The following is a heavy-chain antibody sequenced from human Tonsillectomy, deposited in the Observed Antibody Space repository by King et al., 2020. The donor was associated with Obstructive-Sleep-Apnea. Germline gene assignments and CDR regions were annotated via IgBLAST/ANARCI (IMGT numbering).Heavy chain of an antibody. Sequence: VQLVESGGGLVQPGGSLRLSCAASGFTFSSYAMSWVRQAPGKGLEWVSAISGSCGSTYYADSVKGRFTISIDNSKNTLYLQMHSLRAEDTAVYYCAKARGSGTYYKNYFDYWGQGTLVTVSS. CDR1: GFTFSSYA. CDR2: ISGSCGST. V-gene: IGHV3-23*04. J-gene: IGHJ4*02. CDR3: AKARGSGTYYKNYFDY. D-gene: IGHD3-10*01.